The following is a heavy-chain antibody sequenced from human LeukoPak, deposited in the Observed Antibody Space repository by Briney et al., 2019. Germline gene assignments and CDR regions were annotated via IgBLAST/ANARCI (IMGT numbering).Heavy chain of an antibody. Sequence: GGSLRLSCAASGFTFSTYAMHWVRQAPRKGLEYVSGISSNGDTTSYANSVKGRFTISRDNSKNTLDLQMGSLRAEDMAVYYCASRTSGSFFDYWGQGTLVTVSS. D-gene: IGHD1-26*01. CDR1: GFTFSTYA. CDR3: ASRTSGSFFDY. V-gene: IGHV3-64*01. J-gene: IGHJ4*02. CDR2: ISSNGDTT.